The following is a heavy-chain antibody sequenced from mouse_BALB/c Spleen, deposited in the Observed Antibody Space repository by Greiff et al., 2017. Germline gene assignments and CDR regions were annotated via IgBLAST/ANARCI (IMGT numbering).Heavy chain of an antibody. V-gene: IGHV5-6-3*01. CDR1: GFTFSSYG. CDR2: INSNGGST. Sequence: EVMLVESGGGLVQPGGSLKLSCAASGFTFSSYGMSWVRQTPDKRLELVATINSNGGSTYYPDSVKGRFTISRDNAKNTLYLQMSSLKSEDTAMYYCAGLFAYWGQGTLVTVSA. CDR3: AGLFAY. J-gene: IGHJ3*01.